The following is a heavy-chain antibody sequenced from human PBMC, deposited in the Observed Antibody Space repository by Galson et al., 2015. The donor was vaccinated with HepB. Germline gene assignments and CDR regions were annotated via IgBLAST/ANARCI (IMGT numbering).Heavy chain of an antibody. CDR3: ARDKYRISFRNCYYFGMDV. CDR1: GYTFSNYG. V-gene: IGHV1-18*04. J-gene: IGHJ6*02. CDR2: ISAYNGST. D-gene: IGHD6-6*01. Sequence: SVKVSCKASGYTFSNYGITWVRQAPGQGLEWMGWISAYNGSTNYAQEFQGRVSMTTDTSTSTAYMELRSLKSDDTALYYCARDKYRISFRNCYYFGMDVWGQGTTVTVSS.